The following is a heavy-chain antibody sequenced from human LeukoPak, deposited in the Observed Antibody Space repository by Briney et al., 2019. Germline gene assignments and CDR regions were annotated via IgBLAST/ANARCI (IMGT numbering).Heavy chain of an antibody. CDR1: VGSFSGYD. D-gene: IGHD6-19*01. J-gene: IGHJ4*02. CDR2: INHSGST. CDR3: ARGPPPWLVRRYYFDY. Sequence: SETLSLTCAVYVGSFSGYDWSWIRQPPWKGLEWIGEINHSGSTNYNPSLKSRVTISVDTSKNQFSLKLSSVTAADTAVYYCARGPPPWLVRRYYFDYWGQGTLVTVSS. V-gene: IGHV4-34*01.